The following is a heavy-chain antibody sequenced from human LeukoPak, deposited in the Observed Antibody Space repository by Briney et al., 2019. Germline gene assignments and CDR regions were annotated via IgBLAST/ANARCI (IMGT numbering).Heavy chain of an antibody. V-gene: IGHV1-2*02. CDR1: GYTFTGYF. CDR3: ARDFGRHSGYDFDF. CDR2: INPNSGAT. J-gene: IGHJ4*02. D-gene: IGHD5-12*01. Sequence: KPGASVKVSCKASGYTFTGYFMHWMRQAPGQGLEWMAWINPNSGATNYAPKFQGRVTLTRDTSVTTAYMELSRLRSDDTAVYYCARDFGRHSGYDFDFWGLGTLVTVSS.